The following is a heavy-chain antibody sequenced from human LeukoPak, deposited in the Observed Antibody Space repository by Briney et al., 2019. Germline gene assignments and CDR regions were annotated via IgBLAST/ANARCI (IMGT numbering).Heavy chain of an antibody. D-gene: IGHD2-2*03. CDR2: INPSGGST. Sequence: ASVRVSCKASGYTFTSYYMHWVRQAPGQGLEWMGVINPSGGSTSYAQKFQGRVTMTRDTSTSTVYMDLSSLRSEDTAVYYCASGDCSSTSCYDYWGQGTLVTVSS. CDR1: GYTFTSYY. CDR3: ASGDCSSTSCYDY. J-gene: IGHJ4*02. V-gene: IGHV1-46*01.